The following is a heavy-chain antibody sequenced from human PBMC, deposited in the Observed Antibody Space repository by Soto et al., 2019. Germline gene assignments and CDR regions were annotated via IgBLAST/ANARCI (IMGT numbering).Heavy chain of an antibody. V-gene: IGHV1-2*04. J-gene: IGHJ6*03. CDR2: INPNSGGT. CDR3: ARRGYCSSTSSHSKAGYYYYYYYMDV. CDR1: GYTFTGYY. Sequence: ASVKVSCTASGYTFTGYYMHWVRQAPGQGLEWMGWINPNSGGTNYAQKFQGWVTMTRDTSISTAYMELSRLRSDDTAVYYCARRGYCSSTSSHSKAGYYYYYYYMDVWGKGTTVTVSS. D-gene: IGHD2-2*02.